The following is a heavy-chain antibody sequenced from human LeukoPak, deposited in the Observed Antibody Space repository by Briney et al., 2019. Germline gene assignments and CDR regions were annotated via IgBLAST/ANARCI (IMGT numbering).Heavy chain of an antibody. CDR2: IYYSGST. Sequence: SETLSLTCTVSGGSISSGGYYWSWIRQHPGKGLEWIGYIYYSGSTYYNPSLKSRVTISVDTSKNQFSLKLSSVTAADTAVYYCACMGRTVTTIDLDYWGQGTLVTVSS. J-gene: IGHJ4*02. D-gene: IGHD4-17*01. CDR1: GGSISSGGYY. V-gene: IGHV4-31*03. CDR3: ACMGRTVTTIDLDY.